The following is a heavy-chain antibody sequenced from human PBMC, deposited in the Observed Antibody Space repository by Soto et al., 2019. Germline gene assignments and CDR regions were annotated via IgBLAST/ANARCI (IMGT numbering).Heavy chain of an antibody. CDR3: ARAVVVVVAATYWYYLDY. D-gene: IGHD2-15*01. CDR2: IYHSGST. Sequence: QLQLQESGSGLVKPSQTLSLTCAVSGGSISSGGYSWGWIRQPPGKGLEWIGYIYHSGSTYYNPSLKSRVTISVDRSKNQFSLKLSSVTAADTAVYYCARAVVVVVAATYWYYLDYWGQGTLVTVSS. V-gene: IGHV4-30-2*01. J-gene: IGHJ4*02. CDR1: GGSISSGGYS.